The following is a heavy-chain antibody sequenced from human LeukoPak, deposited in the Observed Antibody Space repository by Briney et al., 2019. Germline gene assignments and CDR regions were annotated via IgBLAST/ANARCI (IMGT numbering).Heavy chain of an antibody. CDR2: IRNDGTNK. CDR3: ARGGYYNILTGSRSRFLGFDY. V-gene: IGHV3-30*02. Sequence: GGSLRLSCAPSGFTFSTYGMHWVRQAPGKGLEWVAFIRNDGTNKYYADSVKGRFTISRDNSKNTLYLQMNSLSADDTAVYYCARGGYYNILTGSRSRFLGFDYWGQGTLVTVSS. D-gene: IGHD3-9*01. J-gene: IGHJ4*02. CDR1: GFTFSTYG.